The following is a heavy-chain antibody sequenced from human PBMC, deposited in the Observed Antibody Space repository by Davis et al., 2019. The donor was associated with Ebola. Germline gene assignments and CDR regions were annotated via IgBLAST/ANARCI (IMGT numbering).Heavy chain of an antibody. CDR2: IYYSGST. Sequence: MPSETLSLTCTVSGGSISSYYWSWIRQPPGKGLEWIGYIYYSGSTNYNPSLKSRVTISVDTSKNQFSLKLSSVTAADTAVYYCARDARGYYYDGSGYYLNWYFDLWGRGTLVTVSS. CDR3: ARDARGYYYDGSGYYLNWYFDL. J-gene: IGHJ2*01. D-gene: IGHD3-22*01. CDR1: GGSISSYY. V-gene: IGHV4-59*01.